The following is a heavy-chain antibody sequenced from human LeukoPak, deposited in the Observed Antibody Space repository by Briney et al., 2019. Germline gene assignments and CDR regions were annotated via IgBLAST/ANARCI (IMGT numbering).Heavy chain of an antibody. CDR3: AKDLSQDVYDFWSGTWNAFDI. CDR1: GFTFDDYA. D-gene: IGHD3-3*01. J-gene: IGHJ3*02. V-gene: IGHV3-43*02. Sequence: GESLKISCAASGFTFDDYAMHWVRQAPGKGLEWVSLISGDGGSTYYADSVKGRFTISRDNSKNSLYLQMNSLRTEDTALYYCAKDLSQDVYDFWSGTWNAFDIWGQGTMVTVSS. CDR2: ISGDGGST.